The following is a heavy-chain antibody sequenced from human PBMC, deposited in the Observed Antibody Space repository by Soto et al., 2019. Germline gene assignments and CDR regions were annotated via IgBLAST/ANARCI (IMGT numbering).Heavy chain of an antibody. V-gene: IGHV4-34*01. CDR3: ARDGFCTSTTCRVGNWFDP. CDR1: GGSFSGYY. J-gene: IGHJ5*02. CDR2: INHRGST. D-gene: IGHD2-2*01. Sequence: QVQLQQWGAGLLKPSETLSLTCVVYGGSFSGYYWSWIRQSPGKGLEWIGGINHRGSTNYNPALESRVTISVDTSKNQFSLKLPSVTAADKAMYYCARDGFCTSTTCRVGNWFDPWGQGTLVTVSS.